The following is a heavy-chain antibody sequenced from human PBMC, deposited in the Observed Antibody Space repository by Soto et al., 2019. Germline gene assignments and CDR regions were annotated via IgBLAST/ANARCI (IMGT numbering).Heavy chain of an antibody. Sequence: QVQLVQSGAEVKKPGASVKVSCKASGYSFSDYYIHWVRQAPGQGLEWMGWINPDSGGRNYAQKFQGRVTMTRDTSIRTAYMELSSLRSDDTAVYYCARRGYNSRDWFAPWGQGTLVTVSS. CDR3: ARRGYNSRDWFAP. D-gene: IGHD5-18*01. CDR1: GYSFSDYY. J-gene: IGHJ5*02. CDR2: INPDSGGR. V-gene: IGHV1-2*02.